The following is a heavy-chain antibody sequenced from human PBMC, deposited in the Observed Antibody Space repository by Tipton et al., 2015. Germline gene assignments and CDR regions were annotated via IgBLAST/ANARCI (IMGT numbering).Heavy chain of an antibody. CDR1: GYTFSSYG. CDR2: INPNSGGT. D-gene: IGHD3-10*01. V-gene: IGHV1-2*04. J-gene: IGHJ6*02. Sequence: QVQLVQSGAEVKKPGASVKVSCKASGYTFSSYGINWVRQAPGQGIEWMGWINPNSGGTNYAQKFQGWVTMTRDTSISTAYMELSRLKSDDTAVYYCARGRITMVRGPRYYYYGMDVWGQGTTVTVSS. CDR3: ARGRITMVRGPRYYYYGMDV.